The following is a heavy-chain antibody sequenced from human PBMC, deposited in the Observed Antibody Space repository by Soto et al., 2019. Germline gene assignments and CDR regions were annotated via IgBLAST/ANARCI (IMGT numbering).Heavy chain of an antibody. CDR3: AKEGYYYDSSGYYDY. D-gene: IGHD3-22*01. CDR1: GFTFSSYG. V-gene: IGHV3-30*18. Sequence: GGSLRLSCAASGFTFSSYGMHWVRQAPGKGLEWVAVISYDGSNKYYADSVKGRFTISRDNSKNTLYLQMNSLRAEDTAVYYCAKEGYYYDSSGYYDYWGQGTLVTVSS. CDR2: ISYDGSNK. J-gene: IGHJ4*02.